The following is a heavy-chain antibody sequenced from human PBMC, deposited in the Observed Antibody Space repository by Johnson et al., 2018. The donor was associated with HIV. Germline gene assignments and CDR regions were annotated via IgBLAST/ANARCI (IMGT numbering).Heavy chain of an antibody. J-gene: IGHJ3*02. V-gene: IGHV3-64*01. CDR2: ISSNGGST. D-gene: IGHD6-6*01. Sequence: VQLVESGGGVVQPGRSLRRSCAASGFTFSSYAMHWVRQAPGKGLEYVSAISSNGGSTYYANSVKGRFTISRDNSKNTLYLQMGSLRAEDMAVYYCARRKAPYDACDIWGQGTMVTVSS. CDR1: GFTFSSYA. CDR3: ARRKAPYDACDI.